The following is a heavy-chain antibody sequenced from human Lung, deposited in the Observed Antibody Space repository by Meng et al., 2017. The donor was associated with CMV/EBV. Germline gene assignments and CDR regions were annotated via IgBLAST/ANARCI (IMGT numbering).Heavy chain of an antibody. CDR3: ARGRVGYNMNYFHY. Sequence: SXXVSXKASGDTFTKYAISWVREAPGQGLEWLGGFIPRVNIANYAQKFQGRVTITADSSTNTGYMELRSLTSDDAAVYYCARGRVGYNMNYFHYWGQGTXVNGAS. CDR1: GDTFTKYA. V-gene: IGHV1-69*10. D-gene: IGHD5-24*01. CDR2: FIPRVNIA. J-gene: IGHJ4*02.